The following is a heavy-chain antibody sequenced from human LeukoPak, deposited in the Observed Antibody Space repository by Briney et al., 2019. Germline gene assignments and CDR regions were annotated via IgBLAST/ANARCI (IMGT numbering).Heavy chain of an antibody. CDR3: APDRVTVRRTLLELAS. CDR1: GFTFSSYA. CDR2: ISGSGDSI. J-gene: IGHJ5*02. V-gene: IGHV3-23*01. D-gene: IGHD2-21*02. Sequence: PGGSLRLSCAASGFTFSSYAMTWVRQAPGKGLEWVSAISGSGDSIFYADSVKGRFTISRDNSKNTLYLQMNSLRAEDTAVYYCAPDRVTVRRTLLELASWGTGNLLTVSS.